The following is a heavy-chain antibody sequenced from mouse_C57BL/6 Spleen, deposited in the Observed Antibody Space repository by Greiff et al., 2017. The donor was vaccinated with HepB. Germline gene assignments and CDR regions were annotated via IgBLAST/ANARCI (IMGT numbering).Heavy chain of an antibody. CDR3: ARGNWDDY. J-gene: IGHJ2*01. CDR1: GYAFSSSW. D-gene: IGHD4-1*01. CDR2: IYPGDGDT. V-gene: IGHV1-82*01. Sequence: SGPELVKPGASVKISCKASGYAFSSSWMNWVKQRPGKGLEWIGRIYPGDGDTNYNGKFKGKATLTADKSSSTAYMQLSSLTSEDSAVYFCARGNWDDYWGQGTTLTVSS.